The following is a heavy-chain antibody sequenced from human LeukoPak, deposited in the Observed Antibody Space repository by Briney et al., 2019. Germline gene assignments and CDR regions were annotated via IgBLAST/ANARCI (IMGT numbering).Heavy chain of an antibody. Sequence: ASVKVSCKASGYTFTGYYIHWVRQAPGQGLEWMGWINPNSGGTDYAQKFQGSVTMTRDTSISTVYMELSSLRSDDTAVHYCARDWRGGAAFDYWGQGTLVTVSS. CDR3: ARDWRGGAAFDY. J-gene: IGHJ4*02. CDR2: INPNSGGT. CDR1: GYTFTGYY. V-gene: IGHV1-2*02. D-gene: IGHD3-16*01.